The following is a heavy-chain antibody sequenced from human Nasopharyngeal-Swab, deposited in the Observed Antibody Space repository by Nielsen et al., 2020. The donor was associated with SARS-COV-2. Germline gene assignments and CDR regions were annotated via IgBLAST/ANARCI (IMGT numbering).Heavy chain of an antibody. D-gene: IGHD5-12*01. CDR3: ARDSIVATIDY. V-gene: IGHV3-53*01. CDR2: IYSGGST. J-gene: IGHJ4*02. Sequence: VRQAPGKGLEWVSVIYSGGSTYYADSVKGRFTISRDNAKNSLYLQMNSLRAEDTAVYYCARDSIVATIDYWGQGTLVTVSS.